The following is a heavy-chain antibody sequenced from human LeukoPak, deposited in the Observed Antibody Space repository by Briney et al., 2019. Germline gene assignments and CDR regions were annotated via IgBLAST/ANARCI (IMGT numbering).Heavy chain of an antibody. J-gene: IGHJ5*02. V-gene: IGHV4-4*02. Sequence: SGTLSLTCAVSGGSISSSNWWSWVRQPPGKGLEWIGEIYHSGSTNYNPSLKSRVTISVDTSKNQFSLKLSSVTAADTAVYYCARGGADYGDFTNWFDPWGQGTLVTVSS. CDR3: ARGGADYGDFTNWFDP. D-gene: IGHD4-17*01. CDR2: IYHSGST. CDR1: GGSISSSNW.